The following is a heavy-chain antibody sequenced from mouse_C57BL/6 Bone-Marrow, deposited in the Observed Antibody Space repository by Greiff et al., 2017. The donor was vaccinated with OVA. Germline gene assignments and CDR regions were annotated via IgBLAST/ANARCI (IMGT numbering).Heavy chain of an antibody. V-gene: IGHV1-61*01. J-gene: IGHJ2*01. Sequence: QVQLKQPGAELVRPGSSVKLSCKASGYTFTSYWMDWVKQRPGQGLEWIGNIYPSDSETHYNQKFKDKATLTVDKSSSTAYMQLSSLTSEDSAVYYCARRNYYGSPYFDYWGQGTTLTVSS. CDR2: IYPSDSET. CDR3: ARRNYYGSPYFDY. D-gene: IGHD1-1*01. CDR1: GYTFTSYW.